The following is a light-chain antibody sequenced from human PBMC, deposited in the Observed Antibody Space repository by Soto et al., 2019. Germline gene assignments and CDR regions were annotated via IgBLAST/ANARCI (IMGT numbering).Light chain of an antibody. CDR1: QSISSY. CDR3: QQSYSSPFT. V-gene: IGKV1-39*01. CDR2: AAS. J-gene: IGKJ3*01. Sequence: DIQMTQSPSSLSASVGDRVTITCRASQSISSYLNWYQQNPGKAPNLLIYAASSLQSGVPSKFSGSGSGTDFTLTISSLQPEDFATYYCQQSYSSPFTFGPGTKVDIK.